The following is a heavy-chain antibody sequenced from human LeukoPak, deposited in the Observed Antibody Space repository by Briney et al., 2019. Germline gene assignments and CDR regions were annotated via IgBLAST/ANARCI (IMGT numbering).Heavy chain of an antibody. Sequence: PAGSLRLSCVASGFIFSSYTMNWVRQAPGKGLEWVSSISSSSSNIYYAASMKGRFTISRDNAKNSLYLQMNSLRAEDTALYYCARDPKSWYNSDSTDYWGQGTLVTVSS. CDR3: ARDPKSWYNSDSTDY. J-gene: IGHJ4*02. CDR2: ISSSSSNI. CDR1: GFIFSSYT. D-gene: IGHD1-1*01. V-gene: IGHV3-21*01.